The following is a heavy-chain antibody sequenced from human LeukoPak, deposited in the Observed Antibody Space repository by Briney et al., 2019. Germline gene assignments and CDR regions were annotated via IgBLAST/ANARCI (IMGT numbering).Heavy chain of an antibody. D-gene: IGHD3-3*01. Sequence: GGSLRLSCAASGFTFSSYSMNWVRQAPGKGLEWVSSISSSSSYIYYADSVKGRFTISRDNAKNSLYLQMNSLRAEDTAVYYCARTSQNIDYDRYYYYYYYMDVWGKGTTVTVSS. V-gene: IGHV3-21*01. CDR1: GFTFSSYS. J-gene: IGHJ6*03. CDR2: ISSSSSYI. CDR3: ARTSQNIDYDRYYYYYYYMDV.